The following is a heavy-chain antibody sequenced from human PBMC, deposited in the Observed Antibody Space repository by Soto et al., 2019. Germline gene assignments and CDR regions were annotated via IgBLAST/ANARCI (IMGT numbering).Heavy chain of an antibody. Sequence: EVQLLESGGVFVQPGGSMRLSCAASGVTFSTFAMNWVRQAPGKGLEWVSGITGGSGFTFYADSVKGRFTISRDDSENTLFLQRSSLRAEDTAKYYCAKSGPTNYFDFWGQGTLVTVSS. CDR1: GVTFSTFA. D-gene: IGHD1-26*01. J-gene: IGHJ4*02. V-gene: IGHV3-23*01. CDR3: AKSGPTNYFDF. CDR2: ITGGSGFT.